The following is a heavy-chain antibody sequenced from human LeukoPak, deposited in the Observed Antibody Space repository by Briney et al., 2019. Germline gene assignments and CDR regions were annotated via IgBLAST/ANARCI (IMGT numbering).Heavy chain of an antibody. CDR2: INPNSGGT. J-gene: IGHJ5*02. D-gene: IGHD1-26*01. CDR3: ARVPVVGLLQVVWFDP. Sequence: ASVKVSCKASGYTFTGYYMHWVRQAPGQGLEWMGWINPNSGGTNYAQKFQGRVTMTRDTSISTAYMELSRLRSDDTAVYYCARVPVVGLLQVVWFDPWGQGTLVTVSS. CDR1: GYTFTGYY. V-gene: IGHV1-2*02.